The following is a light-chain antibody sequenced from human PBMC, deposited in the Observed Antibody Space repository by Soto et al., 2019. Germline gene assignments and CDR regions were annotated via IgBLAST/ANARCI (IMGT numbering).Light chain of an antibody. Sequence: QSVLAQPASVSGSPVQSITVSCTGTSSDIGGYSYVSWYQQRPGKAPKLILYDVSDRPSGLSSRFSGSKSGNTASLTISGLQAEDEADYYCSSYTTRSTYVFGTGTKVTVL. J-gene: IGLJ1*01. CDR1: SSDIGGYSY. CDR2: DVS. V-gene: IGLV2-14*01. CDR3: SSYTTRSTYV.